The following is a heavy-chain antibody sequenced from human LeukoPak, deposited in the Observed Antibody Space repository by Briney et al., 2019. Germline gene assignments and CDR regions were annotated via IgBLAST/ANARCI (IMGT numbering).Heavy chain of an antibody. CDR2: IYYSGST. CDR3: SRHHHFSTFYFDY. D-gene: IGHD1-14*01. J-gene: IGHJ4*02. CDR1: GGSISSSNYY. Sequence: SETLSLTCTVSGGSISSSNYYWGWIRQPPGKGLEWIGSIYYSGSTYYNPSLKSRVTISVDTSKNQFSLKLSSVTAADTAVYYCSRHHHFSTFYFDYRGQGTLVTVSS. V-gene: IGHV4-39*01.